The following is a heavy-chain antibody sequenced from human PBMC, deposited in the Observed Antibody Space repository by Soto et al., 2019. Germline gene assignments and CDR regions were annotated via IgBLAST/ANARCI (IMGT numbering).Heavy chain of an antibody. CDR1: GFSFSEYS. Sequence: PGGSLRLSCAASGFSFSEYSMTWVRQAPGKGLQWVSAISGDTATTHYADSVKGRFTTSRDNSRDTLYLQMNSLRADDSATYYCVRDRIIAVAGVPFGYWGQGAPVTVSS. CDR2: ISGDTATT. V-gene: IGHV3-23*01. CDR3: VRDRIIAVAGVPFGY. J-gene: IGHJ4*02. D-gene: IGHD6-19*01.